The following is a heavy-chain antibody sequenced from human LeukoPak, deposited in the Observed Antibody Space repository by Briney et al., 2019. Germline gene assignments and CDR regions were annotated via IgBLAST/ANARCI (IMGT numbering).Heavy chain of an antibody. D-gene: IGHD3-10*01. V-gene: IGHV3-30-3*01. Sequence: GGSLRLSCAASGFTFSSYTMHWVRQAPGKGLEWVAVISYDGSNKYYADSVKGRFTISRDNSKNTLYLQMNSLRAEDTAVYYCASSFPGITMVRGSFDYWGQGTLVTVSS. CDR2: ISYDGSNK. J-gene: IGHJ4*02. CDR3: ASSFPGITMVRGSFDY. CDR1: GFTFSSYT.